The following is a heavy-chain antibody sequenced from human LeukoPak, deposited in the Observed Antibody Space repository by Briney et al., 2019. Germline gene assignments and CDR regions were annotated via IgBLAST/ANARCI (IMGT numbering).Heavy chain of an antibody. CDR3: ARDRSGMIVVVHFDY. CDR2: ISSSSSYI. J-gene: IGHJ4*02. CDR1: GFTFSSYS. D-gene: IGHD3-22*01. Sequence: GGSLRLSCAASGFTFSSYSMNWVRQAPGKGLEWVSSISSSSSYIYYADSVKGRFTVSRDNAKNSLYLQMNSLRAEDTAVYYCARDRSGMIVVVHFDYWGQGTLVTVSS. V-gene: IGHV3-21*01.